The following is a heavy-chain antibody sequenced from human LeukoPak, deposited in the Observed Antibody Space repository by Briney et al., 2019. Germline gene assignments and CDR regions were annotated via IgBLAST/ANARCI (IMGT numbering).Heavy chain of an antibody. Sequence: ASVKVSCKASGYTFTSYGISWVRQAPGQGLEWMGWISAYNGNTNYAQKLQGRVTMTTDTSTSTAYMELRSLRAEDTAVYYCARGPIAVAGIWGFDYWGQGTLATVSS. CDR3: ARGPIAVAGIWGFDY. D-gene: IGHD6-19*01. CDR1: GYTFTSYG. V-gene: IGHV1-18*01. J-gene: IGHJ4*02. CDR2: ISAYNGNT.